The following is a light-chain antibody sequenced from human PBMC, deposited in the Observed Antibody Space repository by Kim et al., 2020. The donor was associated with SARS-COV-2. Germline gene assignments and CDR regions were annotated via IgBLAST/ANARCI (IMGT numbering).Light chain of an antibody. CDR2: NDS. J-gene: IGLJ2*01. Sequence: VAPGKTASIICGGSNIGSKSVHWYQQKPGQAPVLVIYNDSDRPSGIPERFSGSNSGNTATLTISRVEGGDEADYYCQVWHSNTDRIFGGGTQLT. CDR3: QVWHSNTDRI. CDR1: NIGSKS. V-gene: IGLV3-21*04.